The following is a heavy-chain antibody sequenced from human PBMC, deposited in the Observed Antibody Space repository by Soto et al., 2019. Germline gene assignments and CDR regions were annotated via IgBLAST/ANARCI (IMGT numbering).Heavy chain of an antibody. D-gene: IGHD6-19*01. CDR3: ARPREAGKNYYGVDV. J-gene: IGHJ6*02. V-gene: IGHV5-51*01. Sequence: GESLKISCKGSGYSFTSYWIGWVRQMPGKGLEWMEIIYPGDSDTRYSPSFQGQVTISADKSISTAYLQWSSLKASDTAMYYCARPREAGKNYYGVDVWGQGTMVTVSS. CDR2: IYPGDSDT. CDR1: GYSFTSYW.